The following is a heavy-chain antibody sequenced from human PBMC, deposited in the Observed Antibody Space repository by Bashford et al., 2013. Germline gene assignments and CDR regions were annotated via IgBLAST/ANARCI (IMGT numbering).Heavy chain of an antibody. CDR1: GGTFSSYA. D-gene: IGHD1-26*01. Sequence: ASVKVSCKASGGTFSSYAISWVRQAPGQGLEWMGWIRYSNGKTKYAQKFQERVTITRDRSTNTAYMDLSSLRSEDTGIYYCAATAEGDYYYYGLDVVGPGDHGHRLL. J-gene: IGHJ6*02. CDR3: AATAEGDYYYYGLDV. CDR2: IRYSNGKT. V-gene: IGHV1-18*01.